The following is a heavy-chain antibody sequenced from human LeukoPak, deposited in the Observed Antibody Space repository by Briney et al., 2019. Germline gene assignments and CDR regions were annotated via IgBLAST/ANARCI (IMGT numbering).Heavy chain of an antibody. D-gene: IGHD3-9*01. J-gene: IGHJ1*01. Sequence: GASVKVSCKASGYTFTGYSMHWVRQAPGQGLEWMGWINANSGGTNYAQKFQGRVTMTRDTSISTAYMELSRLRSDDTAVYYCARAPYDILTGRKAEYFQHWGQGTLVTVSS. CDR3: ARAPYDILTGRKAEYFQH. CDR2: INANSGGT. CDR1: GYTFTGYS. V-gene: IGHV1-2*02.